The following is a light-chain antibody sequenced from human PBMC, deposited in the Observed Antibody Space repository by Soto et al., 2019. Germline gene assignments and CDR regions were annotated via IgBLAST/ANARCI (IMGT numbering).Light chain of an antibody. Sequence: DIPMTQSPSTLSASVGDRVTITCRASQSISSWLAWYQQKPGKAPKLLIYKASSLESGVPSRFSGSGSGTEFTLTISSLQPDDFATYYCQQYNSYGTFGQGTKVDI. J-gene: IGKJ1*01. V-gene: IGKV1-5*03. CDR2: KAS. CDR1: QSISSW. CDR3: QQYNSYGT.